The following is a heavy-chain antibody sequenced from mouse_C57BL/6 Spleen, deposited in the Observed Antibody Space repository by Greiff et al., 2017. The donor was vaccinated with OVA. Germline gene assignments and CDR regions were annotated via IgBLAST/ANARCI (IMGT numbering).Heavy chain of an antibody. CDR2: IYPRDGST. CDR1: GYTFTDHT. Sequence: QVQLQQSDAELVKPGASVKISCKVSGYTFTDHTIHWMKQRPEQGLEWIGYIYPRDGSTKYNEKFKGKATLTADKSSSTAYMQLNSLTSEDSAVYFCARTHYYGRSYPYAMDYWGQGTSVTVSS. D-gene: IGHD1-1*01. V-gene: IGHV1-78*01. J-gene: IGHJ4*01. CDR3: ARTHYYGRSYPYAMDY.